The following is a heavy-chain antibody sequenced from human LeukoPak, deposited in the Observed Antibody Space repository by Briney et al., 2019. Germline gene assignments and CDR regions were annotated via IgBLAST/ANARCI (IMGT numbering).Heavy chain of an antibody. D-gene: IGHD3-9*01. V-gene: IGHV4-34*01. CDR1: GGSFSGYY. J-gene: IGHJ4*02. CDR3: ARQAVLRYFDFDY. CDR2: IDHSGST. Sequence: SETLSLTCAVYGGSFSGYYWSWIRQPPGKGLEWIGEIDHSGSTNYNPSLKSRVTISVDTSKNQFSLKLSSVTAADTAVYYCARQAVLRYFDFDYWGQGTLVTVSS.